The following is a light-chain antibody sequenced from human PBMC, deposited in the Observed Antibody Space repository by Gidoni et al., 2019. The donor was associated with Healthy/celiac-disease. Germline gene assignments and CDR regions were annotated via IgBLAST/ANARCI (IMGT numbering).Light chain of an antibody. J-gene: IGKJ1*01. CDR2: AAS. Sequence: DIHMTQSPSSVSASVGDRVTITCRASQGMSSWLAWYQQKPAKAPKLLIYAASSLQSGVPSRFSGSGSGTDFTLTSSSLQPEDFATYYCQQANSFQGAFGQXTKVEIK. V-gene: IGKV1-12*01. CDR3: QQANSFQGA. CDR1: QGMSSW.